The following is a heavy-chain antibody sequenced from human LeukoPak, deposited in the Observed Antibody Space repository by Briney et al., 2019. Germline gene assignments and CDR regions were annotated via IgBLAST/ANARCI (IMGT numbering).Heavy chain of an antibody. CDR3: ARRVVTMGGYGMDV. J-gene: IGHJ6*02. V-gene: IGHV1-69*04. D-gene: IGHD3-10*01. CDR2: IIPILGIA. Sequence: ASVKVSCKASAGTFSSYAISWVRQAPGQGLEWMGRIIPILGIANYAQKFQGRVTITADKSTSTAYMELSSLRSEDTAVYYCARRVVTMGGYGMDVWGQGTTVTVSS. CDR1: AGTFSSYA.